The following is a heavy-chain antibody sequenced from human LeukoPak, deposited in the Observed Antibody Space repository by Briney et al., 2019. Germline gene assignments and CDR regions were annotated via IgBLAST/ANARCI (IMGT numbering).Heavy chain of an antibody. J-gene: IGHJ4*02. Sequence: SETLSLTCTVSGGSISSYYWSWIRQPPGKGLEWIGYIYYSGSTNYNPSLKSRVTISVDTSKNQFSLKLNSVTAADTAVYFCATTITAPVPYYFDYWGQGALVTVSS. CDR2: IYYSGST. V-gene: IGHV4-59*12. CDR1: GGSISSYY. CDR3: ATTITAPVPYYFDY. D-gene: IGHD1-14*01.